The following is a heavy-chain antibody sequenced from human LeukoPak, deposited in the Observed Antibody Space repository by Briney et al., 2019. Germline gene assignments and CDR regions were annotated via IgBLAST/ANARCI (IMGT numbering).Heavy chain of an antibody. D-gene: IGHD2-21*02. V-gene: IGHV1-3*01. CDR3: AFCGGDCCLDYYYGMDV. Sequence: ASVKVSCKASGYTFTSYAMHWVRQAPGQRLEWMGWINAGNGNTKYSQKFQGRVTITRDTSASTAYMELSSLRSEDTAVYYCAFCGGDCCLDYYYGMDVWGQGTTVTVSS. J-gene: IGHJ6*02. CDR2: INAGNGNT. CDR1: GYTFTSYA.